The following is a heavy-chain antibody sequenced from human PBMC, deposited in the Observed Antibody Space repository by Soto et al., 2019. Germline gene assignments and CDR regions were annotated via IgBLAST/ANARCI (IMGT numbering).Heavy chain of an antibody. CDR2: INSDGSST. Sequence: PGGSLRLSCAASGFTFSSYWMHWVRQAPGKGLVWVSRINSDGSSTSYADSVKGRFTISRDNAKNTLYLQMNSLRAEDTAVYYCARVDPASGWSPYYFDYWGQGTLVTVSS. CDR1: GFTFSSYW. J-gene: IGHJ4*02. CDR3: ARVDPASGWSPYYFDY. V-gene: IGHV3-74*01. D-gene: IGHD6-19*01.